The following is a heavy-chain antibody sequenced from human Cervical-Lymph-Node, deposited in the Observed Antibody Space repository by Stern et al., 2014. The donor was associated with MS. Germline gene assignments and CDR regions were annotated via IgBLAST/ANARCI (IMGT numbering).Heavy chain of an antibody. CDR1: GDSISNKY. J-gene: IGHJ5*02. D-gene: IGHD6-6*01. Sequence: EHLVESGPGLVKPSETLSLNCTVSGDSISNKYWSWIRQSPGKGLEWIGHISNSGSANYSPSLKSRVTISLDTSKNQFSLRLRSVTAMDTAVYYCARAETYSSSSFWFDPWGQGTQVTVS. CDR2: ISNSGSA. CDR3: ARAETYSSSSFWFDP. V-gene: IGHV4-59*01.